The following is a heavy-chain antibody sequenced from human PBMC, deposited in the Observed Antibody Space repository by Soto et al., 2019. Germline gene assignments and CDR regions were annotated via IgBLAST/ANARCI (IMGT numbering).Heavy chain of an antibody. CDR2: ISYDGSNK. CDR1: GFTFSSYG. V-gene: IGHV3-30*18. Sequence: PGGSLRLSCAASGFTFSSYGMHWVRQAPGKGLEWVAVISYDGSNKYYADSVKGRFTISRDNSKNTLYLQMNSLRAEDTAVYYCAKDEATIFSGWFDPWGQGTLVTVSS. D-gene: IGHD3-9*01. J-gene: IGHJ5*02. CDR3: AKDEATIFSGWFDP.